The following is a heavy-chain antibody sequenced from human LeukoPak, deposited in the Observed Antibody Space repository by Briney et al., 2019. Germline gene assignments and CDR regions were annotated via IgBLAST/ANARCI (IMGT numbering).Heavy chain of an antibody. D-gene: IGHD2-15*01. Sequence: GGSLRLSCAASGFTFSSYAMHWVRQAPGKGLEWVAVISYDGSNKYYADSVKGRFTISRDNSKNTLYLQMNSLRAEDTAVYYCARDLGYCSGGSCYLEGVDVWGQGTTVTVSS. CDR2: ISYDGSNK. CDR1: GFTFSSYA. J-gene: IGHJ6*02. V-gene: IGHV3-30-3*01. CDR3: ARDLGYCSGGSCYLEGVDV.